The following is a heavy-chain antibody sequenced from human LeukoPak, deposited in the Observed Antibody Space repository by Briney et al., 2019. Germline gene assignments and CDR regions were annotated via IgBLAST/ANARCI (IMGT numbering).Heavy chain of an antibody. Sequence: GASVKVSCKASGYTFTGYYMHWVRQAPGQGLEWMGWTNPNSGGTNYAQKFQGRVTMTRDTSISTAYMELSRLRSDDTAVYYCARYSYGYNAFDIWGQGTMVTVSS. CDR1: GYTFTGYY. V-gene: IGHV1-2*02. CDR2: TNPNSGGT. J-gene: IGHJ3*02. CDR3: ARYSYGYNAFDI. D-gene: IGHD5-18*01.